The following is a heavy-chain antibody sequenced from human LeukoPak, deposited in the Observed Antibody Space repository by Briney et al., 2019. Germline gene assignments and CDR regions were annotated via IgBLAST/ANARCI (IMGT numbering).Heavy chain of an antibody. CDR2: IIPIFGTA. CDR3: ARVDWNYPRYYYYYMDV. V-gene: IGHV1-69*05. J-gene: IGHJ6*03. D-gene: IGHD1-7*01. CDR1: GGTFSSYA. Sequence: SVKVSCKASGGTFSSYAISWVRQAPGQGLEWMGGIIPIFGTANYAQKFQGRVTITTDESTSTAYMELSSLRSEDTAVYHCARVDWNYPRYYYYYMDVWGKGTTVTVSS.